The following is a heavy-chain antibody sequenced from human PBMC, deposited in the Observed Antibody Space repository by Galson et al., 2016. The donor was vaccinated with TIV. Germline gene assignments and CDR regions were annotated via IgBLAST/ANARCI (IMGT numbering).Heavy chain of an antibody. Sequence: SLRLSCAASGFTFNNYAMTWVRQAPGKGLEWVSGISASGGENYADSVKGRFTNSRHYSKNTVYLQMNSLRPDDTAIYYCAKDASSQVHDSGSFDSWGQGTMVTVSP. D-gene: IGHD3-10*01. CDR3: AKDASSQVHDSGSFDS. CDR2: ISASGGE. J-gene: IGHJ3*01. CDR1: GFTFNNYA. V-gene: IGHV3-23*01.